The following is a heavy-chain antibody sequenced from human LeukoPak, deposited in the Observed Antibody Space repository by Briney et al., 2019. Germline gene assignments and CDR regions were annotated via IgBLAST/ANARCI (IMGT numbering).Heavy chain of an antibody. CDR1: GLTFSSYW. CDR2: IKQDGSEK. V-gene: IGHV3-7*01. CDR3: ARDGYCSGGSCGSYFDY. D-gene: IGHD2-15*01. J-gene: IGHJ4*02. Sequence: GGSLRLSCAASGLTFSSYWMSWVRQAPGKGLEWVANIKQDGSEKYYVDSVKGRFTISRDDAKNSLYLQMNSLRAEDTAVYYCARDGYCSGGSCGSYFDYWGQGTLVTVSS.